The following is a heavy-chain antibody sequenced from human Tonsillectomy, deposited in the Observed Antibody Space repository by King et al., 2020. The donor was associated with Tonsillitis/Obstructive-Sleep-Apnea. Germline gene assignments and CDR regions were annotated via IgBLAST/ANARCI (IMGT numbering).Heavy chain of an antibody. V-gene: IGHV3-11*01. J-gene: IGHJ6*03. CDR3: ARARTIFGIPYYMDV. D-gene: IGHD3-9*01. Sequence: VQLVESGGGLVKPGGSLRLSCAASGFIFSDFDMNWIRQAPGRGLEWISYISSSGSAIYLADSVKGRFTISRDNAKNALYLQMNSLSAEDTAVFYCARARTIFGIPYYMDVWGKGTTVTVSS. CDR2: ISSSGSAI. CDR1: GFIFSDFD.